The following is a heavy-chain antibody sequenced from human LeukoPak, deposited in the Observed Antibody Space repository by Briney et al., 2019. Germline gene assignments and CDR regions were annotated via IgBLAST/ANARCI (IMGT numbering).Heavy chain of an antibody. Sequence: SETLSLTCTVSGGSIRSSYYYWGWIRQPPGKGLEWIGSIYDSGSTNYNPSLKSRVTISVDTSKNQFSLKLSSVTAADTAVYYCARGLSPPGIAAAGVGGFDYWGQGTLVTVSS. D-gene: IGHD6-13*01. CDR3: ARGLSPPGIAAAGVGGFDY. J-gene: IGHJ4*02. CDR2: IYDSGST. V-gene: IGHV4-39*07. CDR1: GGSIRSSYYY.